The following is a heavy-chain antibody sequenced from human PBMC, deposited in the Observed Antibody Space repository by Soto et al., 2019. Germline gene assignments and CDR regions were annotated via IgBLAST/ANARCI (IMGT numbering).Heavy chain of an antibody. CDR2: ISSSSSYT. D-gene: IGHD2-15*01. CDR3: ARDRSCSGGSCYSPIDY. V-gene: IGHV3-11*06. J-gene: IGHJ4*02. CDR1: GFTFSDYY. Sequence: GGSLRLSCAASGFTFSDYYMSWIRQAPGKGLEWVSYISSSSSYTNYADSVKGRFTISRDNAKNSLYLQMNSLRAEDTAVYYCARDRSCSGGSCYSPIDYWGQGTLVTVSS.